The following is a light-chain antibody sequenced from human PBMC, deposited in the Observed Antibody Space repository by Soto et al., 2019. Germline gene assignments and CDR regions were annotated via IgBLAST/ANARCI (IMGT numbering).Light chain of an antibody. CDR3: SSYAGSLYV. Sequence: QSALTQPPSASGSPGQSVTISCTGTSSDVGDYNYVSWYQPHPCKAPKLMIYKVSKRPSGVPDRFSCSKSGNTASLTVSGLQAEDGADYYCSSYAGSLYVFGTGTKLTVL. CDR1: SSDVGDYNY. CDR2: KVS. J-gene: IGLJ1*01. V-gene: IGLV2-8*01.